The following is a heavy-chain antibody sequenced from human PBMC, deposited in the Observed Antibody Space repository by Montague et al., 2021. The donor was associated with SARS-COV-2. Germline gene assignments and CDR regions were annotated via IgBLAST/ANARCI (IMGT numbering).Heavy chain of an antibody. Sequence: SETLSLTCSISGVSIASYYWSWVRQPAGKGLEWIGNMYASGSTNYNPSLKSRVSLSIDNPKNQFSLALESLTATDTAFYYCVSDGGNWYYFDYWGQGALVTVSS. J-gene: IGHJ4*02. D-gene: IGHD3-16*01. CDR3: VSDGGNWYYFDY. CDR2: MYASGST. V-gene: IGHV4-4*07. CDR1: GVSIASYY.